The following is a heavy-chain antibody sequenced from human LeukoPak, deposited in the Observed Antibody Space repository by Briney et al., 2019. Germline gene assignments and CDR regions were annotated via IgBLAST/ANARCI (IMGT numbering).Heavy chain of an antibody. CDR2: IYYNGST. J-gene: IGHJ4*02. CDR3: ARKGGHFDY. Sequence: PSETLSLTCTVSGGSISYYYCSWIRQSPGKGLEWIGYIYYNGSTNYNPSLKSRVTMSVDMSKNQFSLKLSSVTAADTAIYYCARKGGHFDYWGQGTLVTVSS. CDR1: GGSISYYY. V-gene: IGHV4-59*01. D-gene: IGHD2-15*01.